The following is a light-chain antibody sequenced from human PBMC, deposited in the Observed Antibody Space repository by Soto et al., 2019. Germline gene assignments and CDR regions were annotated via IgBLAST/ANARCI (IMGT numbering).Light chain of an antibody. CDR2: EGS. CDR1: SSDVGSYNL. J-gene: IGLJ2*01. CDR3: CSYAGSTYVV. V-gene: IGLV2-23*01. Sequence: QSALTQPASVSGSPGQSITLSCTGTSSDVGSYNLVSWYQQHPGKAPKLMIYEGSKRPSGVSNRFSGSKSGNTASLTISGLQAEDEADYYCCSYAGSTYVVFAGGTKLTVL.